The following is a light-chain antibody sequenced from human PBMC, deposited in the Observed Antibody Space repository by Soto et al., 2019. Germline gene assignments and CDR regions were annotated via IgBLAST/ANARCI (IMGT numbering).Light chain of an antibody. V-gene: IGLV1-44*01. J-gene: IGLJ3*02. CDR1: GSNIGFNT. CDR3: AAWDDGLSAWV. Sequence: QSVLTQPPSASGTPGQRVTLSCSGSGSNIGFNTVSWYQHLPGSAPKLLIYSRNQRPSRVPDRFSGSKSGTSASLAISGLQSEDEADYYCAAWDDGLSAWVFGGGTKLTVL. CDR2: SRN.